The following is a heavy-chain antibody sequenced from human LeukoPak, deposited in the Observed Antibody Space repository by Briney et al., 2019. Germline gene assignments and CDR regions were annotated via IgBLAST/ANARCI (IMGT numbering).Heavy chain of an antibody. V-gene: IGHV4-59*01. D-gene: IGHD1-26*01. Sequence: PSETLSLTCTVSGGSISSYYWSWIRQPPGKGLEWIGYIYYSGSTNYNPSLKSRVTMSVDTSKNQFSLKLNSVTAADTAVYYCARDREVGATGYYFDYWGQGTLVTVSS. CDR3: ARDREVGATGYYFDY. CDR2: IYYSGST. J-gene: IGHJ4*02. CDR1: GGSISSYY.